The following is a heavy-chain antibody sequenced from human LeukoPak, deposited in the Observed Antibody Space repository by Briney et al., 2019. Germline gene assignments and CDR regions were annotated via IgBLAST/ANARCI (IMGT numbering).Heavy chain of an antibody. Sequence: SETLSLTCAVYGGSFGGYYWSWIRQPPGKGLEWIGEINHSGSTNYNPSLKSRVTISVDTSKNQFSLKLSSVTAADTAVYYCARVREDIVVVPAATPPNWFDPWGQGTLVTVSS. CDR3: ARVREDIVVVPAATPPNWFDP. V-gene: IGHV4-34*01. CDR1: GGSFGGYY. D-gene: IGHD2-2*02. J-gene: IGHJ5*02. CDR2: INHSGST.